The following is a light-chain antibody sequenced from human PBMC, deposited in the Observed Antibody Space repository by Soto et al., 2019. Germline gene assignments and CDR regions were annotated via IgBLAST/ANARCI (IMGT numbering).Light chain of an antibody. CDR3: QQYGRSGT. CDR1: QSVSRTY. V-gene: IGKV3-20*01. J-gene: IGKJ1*01. CDR2: ATS. Sequence: ETVMTQSPGTLSLSPGERATHSCRASQSVSRTYLAWYQHKPVQAPRLLIYATSSRATGIPDRFSGSGSGTDFTLTISRLEPEDFAVYYCQQYGRSGTFGQGTKVDIK.